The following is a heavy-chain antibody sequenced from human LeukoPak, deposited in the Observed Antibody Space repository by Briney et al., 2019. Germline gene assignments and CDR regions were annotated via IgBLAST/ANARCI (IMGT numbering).Heavy chain of an antibody. Sequence: PSETLSLTCSVSGGSISRHFWSWIRQPPGKGLEWIAFIHYSVRTKYNPSLQSRVTISIDTSENNFSLKLTSVTAAHTAVYYCARLLDNDSSGDPDTFDMWGQGTVVTVSS. CDR2: IHYSVRT. CDR3: ARLLDNDSSGDPDTFDM. V-gene: IGHV4-59*11. D-gene: IGHD3-22*01. CDR1: GGSISRHF. J-gene: IGHJ3*02.